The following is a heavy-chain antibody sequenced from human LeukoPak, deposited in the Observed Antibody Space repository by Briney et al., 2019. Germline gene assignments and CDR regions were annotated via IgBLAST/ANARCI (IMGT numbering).Heavy chain of an antibody. CDR3: AKDVSKWLVTRYVVSSEYFQD. CDR1: GFTFSSYG. D-gene: IGHD6-19*01. Sequence: GGSLRLSCAASGFTFSSYGMHWVRQAPGKGLEWVAFIRYGGGNKYYADSVKGRFTISRDNSKNTLYLQMNTLRAEDTAVYYCAKDVSKWLVTRYVVSSEYFQDWGQGTLVTAS. J-gene: IGHJ1*01. CDR2: IRYGGGNK. V-gene: IGHV3-30*02.